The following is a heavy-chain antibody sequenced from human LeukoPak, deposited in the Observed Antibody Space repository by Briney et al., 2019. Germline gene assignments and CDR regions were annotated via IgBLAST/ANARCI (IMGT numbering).Heavy chain of an antibody. CDR3: ARDPAMTTVTTWDDY. CDR1: GHTFTAYY. D-gene: IGHD4-17*01. CDR2: INPNSGGT. J-gene: IGHJ4*02. Sequence: ASVKVSCKASGHTFTAYYMFWVRQAPGQGLEWMGWINPNSGGTNYAQKFQGRVTMTRDTSISTAYMELSRLRSDDTAVYYCARDPAMTTVTTWDDYWGQGTLVTVSS. V-gene: IGHV1-2*02.